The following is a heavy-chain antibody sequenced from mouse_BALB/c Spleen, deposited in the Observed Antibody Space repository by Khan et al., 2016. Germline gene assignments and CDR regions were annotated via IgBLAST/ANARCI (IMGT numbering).Heavy chain of an antibody. J-gene: IGHJ3*01. CDR3: TTGCSY. Sequence: EVKLEESGGGLVQPGGSMKLSCVASGFTFSNYWMNWVRQSPEKGLEWVAEIRLKSNNYATHYAESVKGRFTISRDESKSSVYLQMNNLRAEDTGIYYCTTGCSYWGQGTLVTVSA. CDR2: IRLKSNNYAT. V-gene: IGHV6-6*02. CDR1: GFTFSNYW.